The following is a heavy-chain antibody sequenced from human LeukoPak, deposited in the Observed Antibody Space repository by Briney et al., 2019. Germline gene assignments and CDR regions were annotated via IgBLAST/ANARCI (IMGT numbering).Heavy chain of an antibody. Sequence: GGSLRLSCAASGFTFSSYVMHWVRQAPGKGLEWVAVIWYDGSNKYYADSVKGRFTISRDNSKNTLYLQMNSLSAEDTAVYYCARDYYDSSGPFDYWGQGTLVTVSS. D-gene: IGHD3-22*01. CDR1: GFTFSSYV. J-gene: IGHJ4*02. V-gene: IGHV3-33*01. CDR3: ARDYYDSSGPFDY. CDR2: IWYDGSNK.